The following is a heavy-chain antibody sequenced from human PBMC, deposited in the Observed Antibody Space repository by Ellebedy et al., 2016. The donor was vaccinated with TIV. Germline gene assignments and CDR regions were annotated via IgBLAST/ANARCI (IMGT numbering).Heavy chain of an antibody. D-gene: IGHD6-13*01. V-gene: IGHV3-11*01. CDR1: GFTFSDYY. CDR2: ISSSGSTI. Sequence: GGSLRLSXAASGFTFSDYYMSWIRQAPGKGLEWVSYISSSGSTIYYADSVKGRFTISRDDSKKTLYLQMNSLRAEDTAVYYCARRGPAAAPYYMDVWGKGTTVIVSS. CDR3: ARRGPAAAPYYMDV. J-gene: IGHJ6*03.